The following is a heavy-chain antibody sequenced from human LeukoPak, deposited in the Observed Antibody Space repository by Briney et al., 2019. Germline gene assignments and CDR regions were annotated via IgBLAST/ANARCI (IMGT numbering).Heavy chain of an antibody. CDR1: GGTFSSYA. D-gene: IGHD5-12*01. CDR3: ARTILEYSGYDVDY. Sequence: SVKVSCKASGGTFSSYAISWVRQAPGQGLEWMGRIIPILGIANYAQKFQGRVTITADKSTSTAYMELSSLRSEDTAVYYCARTILEYSGYDVDYWGQGTLVTVSS. CDR2: IIPILGIA. J-gene: IGHJ4*02. V-gene: IGHV1-69*04.